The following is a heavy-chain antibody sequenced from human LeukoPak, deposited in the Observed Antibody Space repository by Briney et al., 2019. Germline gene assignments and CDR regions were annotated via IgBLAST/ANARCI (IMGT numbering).Heavy chain of an antibody. D-gene: IGHD3-22*01. CDR1: GYTFTSYY. Sequence: ASVKVSCKASGYTFTSYYMHWVRQAPGQGLEWMGIIDPSGGSTSYAQKFQGRVTMTRDTPTSTVYMELSSLKSEDTAVYYCARGYYAYYDSSGYYSGLWYWGQGTLVTVSS. J-gene: IGHJ4*02. CDR3: ARGYYAYYDSSGYYSGLWY. CDR2: IDPSGGST. V-gene: IGHV1-46*01.